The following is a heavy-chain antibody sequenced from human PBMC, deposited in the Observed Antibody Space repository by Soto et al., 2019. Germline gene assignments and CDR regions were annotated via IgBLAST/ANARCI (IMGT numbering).Heavy chain of an antibody. CDR2: IYPGDSDT. CDR3: ARQIHCSSTSCYSEGNYYYYYGMDV. J-gene: IGHJ6*02. Sequence: GESLKISCKGSGYSFTSYWIGWVRQMPGKGLEWMGIIYPGDSDTRYSPSFQGQVTISADKSISTAYLQWSSLKASDTAMYYCARQIHCSSTSCYSEGNYYYYYGMDVWGQGTTVTVSS. D-gene: IGHD2-2*01. CDR1: GYSFTSYW. V-gene: IGHV5-51*01.